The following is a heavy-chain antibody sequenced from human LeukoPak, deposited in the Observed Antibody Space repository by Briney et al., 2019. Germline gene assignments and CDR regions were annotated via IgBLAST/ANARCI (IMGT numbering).Heavy chain of an antibody. CDR1: GYSFTSYR. Sequence: GESLKISCKASGYSFTSYRIGWVRQMPGKGLEWMGIIFPGDSDSRYSPSFQGQVTISADKSITTAYLQWSSLKASDTAIYYCARQRGYGGNSVGNFDYWGQGTLVTVSS. CDR2: IFPGDSDS. CDR3: ARQRGYGGNSVGNFDY. J-gene: IGHJ4*02. V-gene: IGHV5-51*01. D-gene: IGHD4-23*01.